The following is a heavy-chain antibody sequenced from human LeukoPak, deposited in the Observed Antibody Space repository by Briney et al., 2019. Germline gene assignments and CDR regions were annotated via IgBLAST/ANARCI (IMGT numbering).Heavy chain of an antibody. CDR2: IYSGGST. CDR1: GFTVSSNY. J-gene: IGHJ3*02. Sequence: GGSLRLSCAASGFTVSSNYMSWVRQAPGKGLEWVSIIYSGGSTFYADSVKGRFTISRDNSKNTLYLQMNSLRAEDTAVYYCARGYTNYGYVFDIWGQGTMVTVSS. CDR3: ARGYTNYGYVFDI. V-gene: IGHV3-53*01. D-gene: IGHD4-11*01.